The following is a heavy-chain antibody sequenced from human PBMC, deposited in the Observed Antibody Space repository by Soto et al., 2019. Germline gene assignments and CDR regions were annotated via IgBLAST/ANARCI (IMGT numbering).Heavy chain of an antibody. J-gene: IGHJ3*02. D-gene: IGHD3-22*01. CDR3: ARASEVYMIVHPDAFDI. Sequence: SETLSLTCTVSGGSISSGGYYWSWIRQHPGKGLEWIGYIYYSGSTYYNPSLKSRVTISVDTSKNQFSLKLSSVTTADTAVYYCARASEVYMIVHPDAFDIWGQGTMVTVSS. CDR2: IYYSGST. CDR1: GGSISSGGYY. V-gene: IGHV4-31*03.